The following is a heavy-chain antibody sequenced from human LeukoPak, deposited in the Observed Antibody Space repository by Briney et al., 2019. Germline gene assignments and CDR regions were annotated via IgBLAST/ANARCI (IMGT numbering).Heavy chain of an antibody. V-gene: IGHV4-59*01. D-gene: IGHD3-16*02. CDR1: GGSISSYY. Sequence: SETLSLTCTVSGGSISSYYWSWIRQPPGKGLEWIGYIYYSGSTNYNPSLKSRVTISVDTSKNQFSPKLSSVTAADTAVYYCARGAGLRLGELSSLRGPFDYWGQGTLVTVSS. CDR3: ARGAGLRLGELSSLRGPFDY. J-gene: IGHJ4*02. CDR2: IYYSGST.